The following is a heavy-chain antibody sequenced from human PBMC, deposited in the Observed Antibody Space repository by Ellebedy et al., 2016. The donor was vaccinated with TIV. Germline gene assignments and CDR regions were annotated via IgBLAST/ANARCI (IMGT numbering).Heavy chain of an antibody. CDR2: ITSTADRT. CDR3: ARGSGKYYFAD. CDR1: GFTFSSYT. V-gene: IGHV3-23*01. J-gene: IGHJ4*02. D-gene: IGHD3-16*01. Sequence: GGSLRLXCAASGFTFSSYTMTWVRQAPGEGLEWVSSITSTADRTNYADSVKGRFTVSRDNSKNTVDLQVNSLRAEDTAVYYCARGSGKYYFADWGQGTLVTVSS.